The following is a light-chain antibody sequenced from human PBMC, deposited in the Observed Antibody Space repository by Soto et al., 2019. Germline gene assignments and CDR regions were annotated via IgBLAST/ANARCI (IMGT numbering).Light chain of an antibody. V-gene: IGKV1-13*02. CDR2: DVS. CDR1: QDIRGA. CDR3: QQFNSYPIT. Sequence: AIQVTQSPSSLSASVGDRVTITCRASQDIRGALAWYQQKPGKAPKLLIYDVSTLENEVPSRFSGSSSGTQFTLTISSLQPEDFGTYYCQQFNSYPITFGLGTRLEIK. J-gene: IGKJ5*01.